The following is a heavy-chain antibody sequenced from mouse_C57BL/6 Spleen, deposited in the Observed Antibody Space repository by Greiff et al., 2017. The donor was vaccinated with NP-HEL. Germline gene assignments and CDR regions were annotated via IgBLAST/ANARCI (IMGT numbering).Heavy chain of an antibody. D-gene: IGHD2-3*01. CDR1: GFTFSSYA. CDR3: ARGEGGYYIFDY. J-gene: IGHJ2*01. Sequence: EVKLVESGGGLVKPGGSLKLSCAASGFTFSSYAMSWVRQTPEKRLEWVATISDGGSYTYYPDNVKGRFTISRDNAKNNLYLQMSHLKSEDTAMYYCARGEGGYYIFDYWGQGTTLTVSS. CDR2: ISDGGSYT. V-gene: IGHV5-4*03.